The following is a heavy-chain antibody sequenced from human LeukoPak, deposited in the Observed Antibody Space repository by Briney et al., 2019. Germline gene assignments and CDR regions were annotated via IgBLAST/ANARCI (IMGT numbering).Heavy chain of an antibody. J-gene: IGHJ4*02. CDR2: ISESGGSL. CDR3: ARVGHSTWYYFDC. CDR1: GYTFSTYG. D-gene: IGHD6-13*01. V-gene: IGHV3-23*01. Sequence: PGGSLRLSCAASGYTFSTYGMSWVRQAPGKGLEWVSGISESGGSLYYAASVQGRFTISRDNSKNMLYIQMNSLRADDTAVYYCARVGHSTWYYFDCWGQRPLAAISS.